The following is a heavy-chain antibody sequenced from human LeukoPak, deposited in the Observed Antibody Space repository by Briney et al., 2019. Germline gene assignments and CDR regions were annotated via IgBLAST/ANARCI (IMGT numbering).Heavy chain of an antibody. Sequence: ASVKVSCKASGYTFTSYGISWVRQAPGQGLEWMGWISAYNGNTNYAQKLQGRVTMTTDTSTSTAYMELRSLRSDDTAVYYCARPNPYYYDSSAAPYYYYGVDVWGQGTTVTVSS. CDR2: ISAYNGNT. V-gene: IGHV1-18*01. CDR3: ARPNPYYYDSSAAPYYYYGVDV. CDR1: GYTFTSYG. D-gene: IGHD3-22*01. J-gene: IGHJ6*02.